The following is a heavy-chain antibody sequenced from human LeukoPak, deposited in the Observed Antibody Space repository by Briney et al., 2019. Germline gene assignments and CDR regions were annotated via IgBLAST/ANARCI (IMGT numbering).Heavy chain of an antibody. CDR1: GGSFSGYY. CDR2: INPSGSS. Sequence: SSETLSLTCAVYGGSFSGYYWSWIRQAPGKGLEWIGEINPSGSSNYNPSLKSRVTISVDMSKNQFSLKVSSVTAADTAVYHCARHRAYYYGSGSYPLNLARGSSYNWFDPWGQGTLVTVSS. J-gene: IGHJ5*02. CDR3: ARHRAYYYGSGSYPLNLARGSSYNWFDP. V-gene: IGHV4-34*01. D-gene: IGHD3-10*01.